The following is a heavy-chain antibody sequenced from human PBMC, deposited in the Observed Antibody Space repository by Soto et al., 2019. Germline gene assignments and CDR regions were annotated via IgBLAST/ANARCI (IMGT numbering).Heavy chain of an antibody. J-gene: IGHJ4*02. CDR2: IYPGDSDT. V-gene: IGHV5-51*01. Sequence: EFMRISXQGSGYSFTTYWIGWVRQMPGKGLEWMGIIYPGDSDTRYSPSFQGHVTISADKSISTAYLQWSSLKASDTAMYYCARLGGYSYGPADYWGQGTLVTVSS. CDR3: ARLGGYSYGPADY. D-gene: IGHD5-18*01. CDR1: GYSFTTYW.